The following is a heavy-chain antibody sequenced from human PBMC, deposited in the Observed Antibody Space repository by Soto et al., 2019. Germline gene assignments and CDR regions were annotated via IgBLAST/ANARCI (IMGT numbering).Heavy chain of an antibody. CDR2: IKSKTNSETA. CDR1: GFTFSNAW. Sequence: EVQLVESGGGLVKPGGSLRLSCATSGFTFSNAWMSWVRQAPGKGLEWVGRIKSKTNSETADYAAPVKGRFTISRDDSKNTLYLQMNSLKTEDTAVYYCTTDLRMDVWGQGTTVTVSS. V-gene: IGHV3-15*01. CDR3: TTDLRMDV. J-gene: IGHJ6*02.